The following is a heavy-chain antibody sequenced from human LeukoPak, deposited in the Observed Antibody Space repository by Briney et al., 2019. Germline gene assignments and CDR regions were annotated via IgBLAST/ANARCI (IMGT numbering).Heavy chain of an antibody. CDR1: GFTFSSYA. J-gene: IGHJ4*02. D-gene: IGHD6-13*01. Sequence: GGSLTLSCAASGFTFSSYAMSWVRQAPGKGLEWVANIKQDGSEKYYVDSVKGRFTISRDNAKNSLYLQMNSLRAEDTAVYYCAREAATGGGALDYWGQGTLVTVSS. V-gene: IGHV3-7*01. CDR2: IKQDGSEK. CDR3: AREAATGGGALDY.